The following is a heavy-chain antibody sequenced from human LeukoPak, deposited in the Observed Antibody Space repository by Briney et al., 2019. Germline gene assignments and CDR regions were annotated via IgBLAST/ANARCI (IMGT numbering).Heavy chain of an antibody. CDR2: IYYSGST. V-gene: IGHV4-39*01. J-gene: IGHJ4*02. CDR3: ARPEYYDSSGYDY. D-gene: IGHD3-22*01. Sequence: SETLSPTCTVSGGSISSSSYYWGWIRQPPGKGLEWIGSIYYSGSTYYNPSLKSRVTISVDTSKNQFSLKLSSVTAADTAVYYCARPEYYDSSGYDYWGQGTLVTVSS. CDR1: GGSISSSSYY.